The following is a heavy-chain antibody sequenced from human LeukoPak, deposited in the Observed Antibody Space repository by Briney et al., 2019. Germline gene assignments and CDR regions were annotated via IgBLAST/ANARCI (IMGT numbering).Heavy chain of an antibody. Sequence: PGGSLRLSCAASGFTVSSNHMSWVRPALGQGLEWVSVIYIGGTIYYADSVKGRFTISRDNSQNTVYLEMNSLRAEDTAVYYCARDGENHYYDYWGQGTLVTVST. CDR3: ARDGENHYYDY. J-gene: IGHJ4*02. CDR2: IYIGGTI. D-gene: IGHD7-27*01. CDR1: GFTVSSNH. V-gene: IGHV3-66*01.